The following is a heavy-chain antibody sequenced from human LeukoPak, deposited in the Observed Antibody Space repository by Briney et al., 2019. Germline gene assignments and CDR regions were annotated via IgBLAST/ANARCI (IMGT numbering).Heavy chain of an antibody. J-gene: IGHJ4*02. D-gene: IGHD5-18*01. CDR2: IYPGDSDT. Sequence: GESLKISCKGSGYSFTSYWIGWVRQMPGKGLEWMGTIYPGDSDTRYSPSFQGQVTISADKSISTAYLQWSSLKASDTAMYYCARLPRYDTAMDLDYWGQGTLITVSS. V-gene: IGHV5-51*01. CDR3: ARLPRYDTAMDLDY. CDR1: GYSFTSYW.